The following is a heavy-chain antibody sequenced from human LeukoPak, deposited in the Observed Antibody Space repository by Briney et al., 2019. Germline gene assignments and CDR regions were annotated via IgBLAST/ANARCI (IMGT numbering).Heavy chain of an antibody. CDR2: IKQDGSEK. CDR1: GFTFRSYW. CDR3: ARERGYSYGINWFDP. Sequence: GGSLRLSCAASGFTFRSYWMSWVRQAPGKGLEWVANIKQDGSEKYYVDSVKGRFTISRDNAKNSLYLQMNSLRAEDTAVYYCARERGYSYGINWFDPWGQGTLVTVSS. V-gene: IGHV3-7*01. D-gene: IGHD5-18*01. J-gene: IGHJ5*02.